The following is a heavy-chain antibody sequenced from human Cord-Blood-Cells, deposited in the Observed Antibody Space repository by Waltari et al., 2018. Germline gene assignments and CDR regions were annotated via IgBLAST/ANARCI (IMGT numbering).Heavy chain of an antibody. V-gene: IGHV1-2*02. Sequence: QVQLVQSGAEVKKPGASVKVSCKASGYTFTGYYMHWVRQAPGQGLEWMGWINPNSGGTNYAQKFQGRVTMTRDTSISTAYMELSRLRSDDTAVYYCARVIVDYSSSWYYFDYWGQGTLVTVSS. CDR3: ARVIVDYSSSWYYFDY. CDR2: INPNSGGT. D-gene: IGHD6-13*01. J-gene: IGHJ4*02. CDR1: GYTFTGYY.